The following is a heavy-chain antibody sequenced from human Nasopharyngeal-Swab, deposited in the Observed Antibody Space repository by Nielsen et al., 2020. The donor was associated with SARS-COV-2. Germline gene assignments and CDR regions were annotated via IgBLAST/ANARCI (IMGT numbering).Heavy chain of an antibody. D-gene: IGHD1-7*01. V-gene: IGHV3-64*02. CDR2: VSGDGVTT. CDR3: ARDRSGETGTVGAD. J-gene: IGHJ4*02. CDR1: GFTFSRYW. Sequence: GESLKISCAASGFTFSRYWIHWVRQAPGKGLEYLSAVSGDGVTTHYADSLKGRFTISKDNAKNTMYLQMNSLRADDTAMYFCARDRSGETGTVGADWGQGTLVTVSS.